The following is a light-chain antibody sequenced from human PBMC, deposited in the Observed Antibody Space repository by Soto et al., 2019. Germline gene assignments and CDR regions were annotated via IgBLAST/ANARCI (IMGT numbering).Light chain of an antibody. CDR1: SSDVGSYNL. V-gene: IGLV2-23*02. Sequence: QSVLTQPASVSGSPGQSITISCTGTSSDVGSYNLVSWYQQHPGKAPKLMIYEVSKRPSGVSNRFSGSKSGNTASLTISGLQVEDEADYYCCSYAGSSTLWVFGGGTKVTVL. CDR2: EVS. J-gene: IGLJ3*02. CDR3: CSYAGSSTLWV.